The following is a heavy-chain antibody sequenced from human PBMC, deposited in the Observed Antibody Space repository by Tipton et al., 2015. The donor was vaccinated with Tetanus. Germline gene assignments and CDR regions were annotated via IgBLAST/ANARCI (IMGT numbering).Heavy chain of an antibody. CDR1: GYIFNNYW. V-gene: IGHV5-51*01. D-gene: IGHD2-8*01. Sequence: MQLVQSGGEVKKPGESLKISCRGSGYIFNNYWIGWVRQKPGKGLEWMGIIYPGDSDTRYSPSFQGQVTISVDKSINTPYLQWSSLKASDTSMFYCARAHCTDGVCNFDFWGQGALVTVAS. J-gene: IGHJ4*02. CDR3: ARAHCTDGVCNFDF. CDR2: IYPGDSDT.